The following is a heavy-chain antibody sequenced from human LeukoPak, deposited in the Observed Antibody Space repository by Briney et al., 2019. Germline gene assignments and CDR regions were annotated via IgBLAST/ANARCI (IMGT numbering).Heavy chain of an antibody. D-gene: IGHD3-16*01. Sequence: TGGPLRLSCAASGFTFSNAWMRWVRQATGKALEWVGRIKSKTDGGTTDYAAPVKGRFTISRDDSKNTLYLQMNSLKTEDTAVYYCTTDSVGAYYYYYYMDVWGKGTTVTISS. CDR1: GFTFSNAW. V-gene: IGHV3-15*01. J-gene: IGHJ6*03. CDR2: IKSKTDGGTT. CDR3: TTDSVGAYYYYYYMDV.